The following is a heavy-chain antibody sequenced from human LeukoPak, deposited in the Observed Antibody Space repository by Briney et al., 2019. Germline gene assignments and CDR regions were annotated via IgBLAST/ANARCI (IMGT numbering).Heavy chain of an antibody. Sequence: GASVKVSCKASGGTFSSYAISWVRQAPGQGLEWMGGIIPIFGTANCAQKFQGRVTITADESTSTAYMELSSLRSEDTAVYYCARSEMEYERWGSSLGYWGQGTLVTVSS. D-gene: IGHD6-13*01. V-gene: IGHV1-69*13. CDR1: GGTFSSYA. CDR3: ARSEMEYERWGSSLGY. CDR2: IIPIFGTA. J-gene: IGHJ4*02.